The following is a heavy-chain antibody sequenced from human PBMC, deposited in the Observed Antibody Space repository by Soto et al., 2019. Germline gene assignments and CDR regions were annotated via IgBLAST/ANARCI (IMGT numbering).Heavy chain of an antibody. J-gene: IGHJ4*02. CDR1: GGSISSGAYY. D-gene: IGHD6-13*01. CDR3: ARGITAAGTTDY. CDR2: IYHCGST. V-gene: IGHV4-31*03. Sequence: QVQLQESGPGLVKPSQTLSLNCTVSGGSISSGAYYWSWIRQHPGKGLEWIGYIYHCGSTYYNPSLRSRVTISVDTYKNHFSLKLRSVPAAETAVYYCARGITAAGTTDYWGQGTLVTVSS.